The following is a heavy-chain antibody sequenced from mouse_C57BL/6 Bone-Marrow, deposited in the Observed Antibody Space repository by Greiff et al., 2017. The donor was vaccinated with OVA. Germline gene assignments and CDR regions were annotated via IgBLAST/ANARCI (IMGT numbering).Heavy chain of an antibody. CDR2: LGPGSGST. CDR3: ARYHNYYYGSSYGY. D-gene: IGHD1-1*01. J-gene: IGHJ2*01. Sequence: VKLMESGAELVKPGASVKISCKASGYTFTDYYINWVKQRPGQGLEWIGKLGPGSGSTYYNEKFKGKATLTADKSSSTAYMQLSSLTSEDSAVYFCARYHNYYYGSSYGYWGQGTTLTVSS. CDR1: GYTFTDYY. V-gene: IGHV1-77*01.